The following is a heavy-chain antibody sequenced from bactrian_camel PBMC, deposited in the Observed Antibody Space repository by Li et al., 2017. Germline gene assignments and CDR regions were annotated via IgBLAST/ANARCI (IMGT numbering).Heavy chain of an antibody. D-gene: IGHD2*01. V-gene: IGHV3S40*01. Sequence: VQLVESGGGSVQAGGSLRLSCADSGYTYSVLCWGWFRQGPGKERERVAAIATGGGSAYYADSVKGRFTISQDNDKNTVYLQMNSLKPEDTAMYYCAVLLSLPADGGSWDRDYNYWGVGTQVTVS. J-gene: IGHJ4*01. CDR1: GYTYSVLC. CDR3: AVLLSLPADGGSWDRDYNY. CDR2: IATGGGSA.